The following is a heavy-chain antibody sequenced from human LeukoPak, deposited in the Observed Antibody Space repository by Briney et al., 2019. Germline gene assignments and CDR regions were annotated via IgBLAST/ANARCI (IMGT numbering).Heavy chain of an antibody. V-gene: IGHV4-59*01. J-gene: IGHJ2*01. CDR3: ARVYYSNSYDYWYFDL. CDR2: IFYSGST. D-gene: IGHD6-13*01. CDR1: GGSISSYY. Sequence: SETLSLTCTVSGGSISSYYWSWIRQPPGKGLEWIGYIFYSGSTNYNPSLKSRVTISVDTSKNQFSLKLSSVTAVDTAVYYCARVYYSNSYDYWYFDLWGRGTLVTVSS.